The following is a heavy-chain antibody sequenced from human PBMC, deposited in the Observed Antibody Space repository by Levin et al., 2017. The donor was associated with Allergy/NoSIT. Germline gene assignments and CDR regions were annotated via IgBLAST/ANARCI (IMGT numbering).Heavy chain of an antibody. Sequence: KVSCKGSGYSFTSYWISWVRQMPGKGLEWMGRIDPSDSYTNYSPSFQGHVTISADKSISTAYLQWSSLKASDTAMYYCARRGGGGDCSGGSCYSGVGYYFDYWGQGTLVTVSS. D-gene: IGHD2-15*01. CDR3: ARRGGGGDCSGGSCYSGVGYYFDY. CDR2: IDPSDSYT. J-gene: IGHJ4*02. CDR1: GYSFTSYW. V-gene: IGHV5-10-1*01.